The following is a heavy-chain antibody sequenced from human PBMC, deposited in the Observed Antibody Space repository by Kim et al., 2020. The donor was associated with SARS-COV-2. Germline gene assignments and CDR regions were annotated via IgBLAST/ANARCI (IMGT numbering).Heavy chain of an antibody. CDR3: ARGLVGASPFDY. Sequence: YYAKSVTGRFTISRGNSKNTRYLQMGSLRAEDMAVYYCARGLVGASPFDYWGQGTLVTVSS. V-gene: IGHV3-64*01. J-gene: IGHJ4*02. D-gene: IGHD1-26*01.